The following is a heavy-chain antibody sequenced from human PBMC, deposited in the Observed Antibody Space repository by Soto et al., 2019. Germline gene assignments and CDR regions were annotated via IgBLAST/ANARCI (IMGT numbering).Heavy chain of an antibody. CDR3: ARGAPLDIVVVPAATWFDP. V-gene: IGHV1-69*02. CDR2: IIPILGIA. Sequence: QVQLVQSGAEVKKPGSSVKVSCKASGGTFSSYTISWVRQAPGQGLEWMGRIIPILGIANYAQKFQGRVTITAGKSTSTAYMELSSLRSEDTAVYYCARGAPLDIVVVPAATWFDPWGQGTLVTVSS. CDR1: GGTFSSYT. D-gene: IGHD2-2*03. J-gene: IGHJ5*02.